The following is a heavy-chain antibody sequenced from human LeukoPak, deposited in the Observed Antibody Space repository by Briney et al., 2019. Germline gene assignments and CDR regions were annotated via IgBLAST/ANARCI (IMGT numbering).Heavy chain of an antibody. CDR1: GYTFTSYG. CDR2: ISAYNGNT. Sequence: ASVKVSCKASGYTFTSYGISWVRQAPGQGLEWMGWISAYNGNTNYAQKLQGRVTTTTDTSTSTAYMELRSLRSDDTAVYYCARRYYDILTGYEYYYGMDVWGQGTTVTVSS. V-gene: IGHV1-18*01. J-gene: IGHJ6*02. CDR3: ARRYYDILTGYEYYYGMDV. D-gene: IGHD3-9*01.